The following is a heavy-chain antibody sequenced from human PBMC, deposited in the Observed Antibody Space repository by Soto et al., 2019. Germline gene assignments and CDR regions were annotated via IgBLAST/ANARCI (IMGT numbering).Heavy chain of an antibody. Sequence: SGPTLVNPTQTLTLTCTFSGFSLSTSGMCVSWIRQPPGKALEWLARIDWDDDKYYSTSLKTRLTISKDTSKNQVVLTMTNMDPVDTATYYCARILYDCSGGSCYSGSIDYWGQGTLVTVSS. CDR2: IDWDDDK. CDR3: ARILYDCSGGSCYSGSIDY. D-gene: IGHD2-15*01. CDR1: GFSLSTSGMC. V-gene: IGHV2-70*11. J-gene: IGHJ4*02.